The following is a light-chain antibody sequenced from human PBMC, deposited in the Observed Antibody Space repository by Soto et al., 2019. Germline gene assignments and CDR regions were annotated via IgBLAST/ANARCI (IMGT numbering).Light chain of an antibody. CDR1: QSISRW. Sequence: DIQMAQSPSTLSASVGDTVTITCRASQSISRWLAWYQQKPGKAPKILISDASILENGVPSRFSGTGSATEFTLTISNLQPDDFATYFCQQYNSFSLITFGQGTRLEI. CDR3: QQYNSFSLIT. CDR2: DAS. J-gene: IGKJ5*01. V-gene: IGKV1-5*01.